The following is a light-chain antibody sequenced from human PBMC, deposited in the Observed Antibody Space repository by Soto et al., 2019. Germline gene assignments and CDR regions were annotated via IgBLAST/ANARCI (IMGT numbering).Light chain of an antibody. Sequence: EIVLTQSPATLSLSPGERATLSCRASQSVGSDLAWYQQKPGQAPRLLIYDASSRATGIPARFSGSGSGTDFTLTISSLEPEDFAVYYCQQRSNWPLTFGGGTKVDIK. CDR1: QSVGSD. V-gene: IGKV3-11*01. CDR2: DAS. J-gene: IGKJ4*01. CDR3: QQRSNWPLT.